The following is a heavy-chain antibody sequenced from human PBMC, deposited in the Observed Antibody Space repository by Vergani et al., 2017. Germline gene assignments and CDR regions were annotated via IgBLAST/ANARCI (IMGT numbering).Heavy chain of an antibody. V-gene: IGHV4-59*01. Sequence: QVQLQESGPGLVKPSETLSLTCTVSGGSISSYYRSWIRQPPGKGLGWIGYIYYSGSTNYSPSLKSRVTISVDTSKNQFSLKLRSVTAADTAVYYCARGGGYDVWGKPYYGMDVWGQGTTVTVSS. D-gene: IGHD3-3*01. CDR3: ARGGGYDVWGKPYYGMDV. CDR1: GGSISSYY. CDR2: IYYSGST. J-gene: IGHJ6*02.